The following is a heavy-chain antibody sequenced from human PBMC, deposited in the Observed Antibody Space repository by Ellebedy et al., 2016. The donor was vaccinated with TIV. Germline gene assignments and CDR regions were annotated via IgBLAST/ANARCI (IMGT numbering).Heavy chain of an antibody. Sequence: GGSLRLSYAASGFTFSSYWMYWVRQAPGKGLEWDSRMKGDGSSVTYADSVKGRFTISRDNSKNTLYLQMNSLRAEDTAVYYCAKDAIAAAGTGLYYGMDVWGQGTTVIVSS. CDR1: GFTFSSYW. D-gene: IGHD6-13*01. V-gene: IGHV3-74*01. CDR2: MKGDGSSV. CDR3: AKDAIAAAGTGLYYGMDV. J-gene: IGHJ6*02.